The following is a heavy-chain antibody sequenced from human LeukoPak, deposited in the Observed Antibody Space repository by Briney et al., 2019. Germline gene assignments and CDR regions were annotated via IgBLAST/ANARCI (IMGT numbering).Heavy chain of an antibody. D-gene: IGHD3-10*01. J-gene: IGHJ4*02. CDR3: ARAEITMVRGVRGFDY. CDR1: GGSISSGGYY. Sequence: SETLSLTCTVSGGSISSGGYYWSWIRQHPGKGLEWIGYIYYSGSTYYNPSLKSRVTISVDTSKNQSSLKLSSVTAADTAVYYCARAEITMVRGVRGFDYWGQGTLVTVSS. V-gene: IGHV4-31*03. CDR2: IYYSGST.